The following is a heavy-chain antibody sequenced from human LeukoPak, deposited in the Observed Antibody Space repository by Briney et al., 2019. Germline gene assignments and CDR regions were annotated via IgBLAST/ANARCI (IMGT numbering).Heavy chain of an antibody. CDR3: ATLIPTSSSRYFAY. J-gene: IGHJ4*02. V-gene: IGHV3-23*01. CDR1: GFTFSSYA. D-gene: IGHD6-6*01. Sequence: PGGSLRLSCAASGFTFSSYAMTWVRLAPGKGLEWVSTLSGRGDDPYYADSVKGRFTISRDNSKNTLYLHINSLRADETAVYYCATLIPTSSSRYFAYWGQGTLVTVSS. CDR2: LSGRGDDP.